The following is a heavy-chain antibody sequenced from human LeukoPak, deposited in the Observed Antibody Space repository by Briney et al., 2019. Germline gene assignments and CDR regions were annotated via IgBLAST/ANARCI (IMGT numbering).Heavy chain of an antibody. V-gene: IGHV3-30*04. D-gene: IGHD3-22*01. CDR2: IADDGSNK. CDR1: GFTFSSYA. J-gene: IGHJ4*02. CDR3: ARGVDYYENSGTIDY. Sequence: GRSLRLSCAASGFTFSSYAMHWVRQAPGKGLEWVAVIADDGSNKYYADSVKGRFTISRDNSKNTLSLQMNSLRAEDTAVYYCARGVDYYENSGTIDYWGQGTLVTVSS.